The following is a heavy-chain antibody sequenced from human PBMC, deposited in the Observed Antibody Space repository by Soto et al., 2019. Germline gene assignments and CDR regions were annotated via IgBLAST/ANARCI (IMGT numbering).Heavy chain of an antibody. D-gene: IGHD4-17*01. CDR2: INHSGST. V-gene: IGHV4-34*01. CDR1: GGSFSGYY. Sequence: SETLSLTCAVYGGSFSGYYWSWIRQPPGKGLEWIGEINHSGSTNYNPSLKSRVTISVDTSKNQFSLKLSSVTAADTAVYYCATGADGDIFDYWGQGTLVTVSS. J-gene: IGHJ4*02. CDR3: ATGADGDIFDY.